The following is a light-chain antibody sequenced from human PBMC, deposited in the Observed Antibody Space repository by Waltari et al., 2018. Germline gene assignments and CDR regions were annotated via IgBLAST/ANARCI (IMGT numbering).Light chain of an antibody. CDR3: CSYAGGTASIL. CDR1: SSDVGRNNL. V-gene: IGLV2-23*01. CDR2: EDT. Sequence: QSALTQPAAVSGSPGQSITIPCTGTSSDVGRNNLVSWSQHHPGKAPNPLIYEDTQRPSGVSNRFSGSKSGNTASLTISGLQAEDEADYYCCSYAGGTASILLGGGTKLTVL. J-gene: IGLJ2*01.